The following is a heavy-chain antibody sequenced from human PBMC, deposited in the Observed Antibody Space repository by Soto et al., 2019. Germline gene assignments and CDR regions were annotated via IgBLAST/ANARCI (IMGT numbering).Heavy chain of an antibody. CDR2: IDGGKT. D-gene: IGHD1-26*01. Sequence: EVQLVESGGALVEPGGSLRLSCAASGFTFNNARMSWVRQAPGKGLDWVGRIDGGKTDFAAPVEGRFTFSRDDSRNTLLLQMNSRQIEDTGVFYCTSNVAARVGTLSYWGQGTLVTVSS. CDR1: GFTFNNAR. J-gene: IGHJ4*02. CDR3: TSNVAARVGTLSY. V-gene: IGHV3-15*02.